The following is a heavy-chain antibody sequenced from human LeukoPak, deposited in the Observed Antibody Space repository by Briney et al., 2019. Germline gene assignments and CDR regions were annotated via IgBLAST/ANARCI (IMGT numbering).Heavy chain of an antibody. CDR2: ISWNSGSI. D-gene: IGHD3-10*01. Sequence: GGSLRLPCVASGFTFDDYAMHWVRQAPGKGLEWVSGISWNSGSIGYADSVKGRFTISRDNAKNSLYLQMNSLRAEDTALYYCAKAMVRGVINPYFDYWGQGTLVTVSS. CDR3: AKAMVRGVINPYFDY. V-gene: IGHV3-9*01. CDR1: GFTFDDYA. J-gene: IGHJ4*02.